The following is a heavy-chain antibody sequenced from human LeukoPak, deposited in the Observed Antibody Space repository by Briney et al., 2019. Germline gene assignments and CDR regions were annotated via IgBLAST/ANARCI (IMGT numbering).Heavy chain of an antibody. CDR1: GGSISSGGYY. D-gene: IGHD2-15*01. Sequence: SETLSLTCTVSGGSISSGGYYWSGIRQHPGQGLEWIGYIYYSGSTYYNPSLKSRVTISVDTSKNQFSLKLSSVTAADTAVYYCARDGPSYCSGGSCYGYYGMDVWGKGTTVTVSS. J-gene: IGHJ6*04. V-gene: IGHV4-31*03. CDR3: ARDGPSYCSGGSCYGYYGMDV. CDR2: IYYSGST.